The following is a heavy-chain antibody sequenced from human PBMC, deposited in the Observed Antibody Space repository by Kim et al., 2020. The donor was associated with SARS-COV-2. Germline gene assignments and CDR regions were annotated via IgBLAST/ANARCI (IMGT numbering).Heavy chain of an antibody. CDR3: ARVIYYGSGSYYGSYGRDV. CDR1: GGSISSGSYY. D-gene: IGHD3-10*01. CDR2: IYTSGST. J-gene: IGHJ6*02. V-gene: IGHV4-61*02. Sequence: SETLSLTCTVSGGSISSGSYYWSWIRQPAGKGLEWIGRIYTSGSTNYNPSLKSRVTISVDTSKNQFSLKLSSVTAADTAVYYCARVIYYGSGSYYGSYGRDVWGQGTTVTVSS.